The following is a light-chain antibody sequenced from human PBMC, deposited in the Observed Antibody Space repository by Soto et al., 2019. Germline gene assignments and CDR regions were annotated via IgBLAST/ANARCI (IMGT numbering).Light chain of an antibody. CDR1: KSGYSSY. Sequence: EIVLTQSPRTVSVSAGEGAHLSWRARKSGYSSYLAWYQQKRGQDPRLLIYCASNRATATPDRFSGSRSGTDFTLTISRLETQDFAVYYCQQYGSVPLTFGGGTKVAI. CDR3: QQYGSVPLT. V-gene: IGKV3-20*01. J-gene: IGKJ4*01. CDR2: CAS.